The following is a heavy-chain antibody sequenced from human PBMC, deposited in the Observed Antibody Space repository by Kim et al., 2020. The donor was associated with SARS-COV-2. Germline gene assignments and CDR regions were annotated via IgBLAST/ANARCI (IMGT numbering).Heavy chain of an antibody. Sequence: SDGSDKKYADRGKGRLIISRDNSKNMLYLQMNSLRVEDTAVYYCANFESWGQGTLVTVSS. CDR3: ANFES. V-gene: IGHV3-33*06. CDR2: SDGSDK. J-gene: IGHJ4*02.